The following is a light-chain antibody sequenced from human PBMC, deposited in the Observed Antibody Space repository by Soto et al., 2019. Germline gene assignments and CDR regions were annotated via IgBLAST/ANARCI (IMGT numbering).Light chain of an antibody. Sequence: EIVMTQSPATLSVSPGEGATLSCRASQSVSGNLAWYQQKPGQAPRLLIYGASTRATGIPARFSGGGSGTDFTHTISSLQSEDFAIYYCQQYNQWPLYTFGQGTKLEI. V-gene: IGKV3-15*01. J-gene: IGKJ2*01. CDR3: QQYNQWPLYT. CDR2: GAS. CDR1: QSVSGN.